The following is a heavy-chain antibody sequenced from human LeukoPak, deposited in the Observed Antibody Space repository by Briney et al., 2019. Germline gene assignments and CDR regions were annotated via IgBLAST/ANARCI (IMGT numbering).Heavy chain of an antibody. J-gene: IGHJ5*02. D-gene: IGHD3-10*01. CDR2: INTDGSVS. Sequence: QLGGSLRLSCAASGFTFSSYWMYWVRQAPGKGLAWVARINTDGSVSAYPDSVEGRFTISRDNAKNTLLLQMNSLRAEDTAVYYCGRVNGDSAWVDPWGQGTLVTVSS. CDR1: GFTFSSYW. V-gene: IGHV3-74*01. CDR3: GRVNGDSAWVDP.